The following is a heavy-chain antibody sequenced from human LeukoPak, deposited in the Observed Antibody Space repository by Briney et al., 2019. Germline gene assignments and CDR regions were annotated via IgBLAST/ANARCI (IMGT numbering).Heavy chain of an antibody. CDR2: MNPNRGNT. D-gene: IGHD2-8*01. Sequence: ASVKVSCQASGYTFTSYEINWLRQATGQGLEWMGWMNPNRGNTGYAQKFQGRVTMTRNTSISTAYMELSSLRSEDTAVYYCARGRDEDIVLMMYAAQDWFDPWGRGTLVTVSS. CDR1: GYTFTSYE. V-gene: IGHV1-8*01. CDR3: ARGRDEDIVLMMYAAQDWFDP. J-gene: IGHJ5*02.